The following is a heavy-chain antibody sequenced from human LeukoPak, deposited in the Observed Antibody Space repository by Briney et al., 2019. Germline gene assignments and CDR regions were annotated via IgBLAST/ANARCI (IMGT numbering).Heavy chain of an antibody. J-gene: IGHJ5*01. V-gene: IGHV3-7*01. CDR2: IKQDGSEK. CDR1: GFTFSNYW. Sequence: GGSLRLSCAASGFTFSNYWMNWLRQAPGKGLEWVAHIKQDGSEKYYVDSVKGRFTISRDNAKNSLYLQMNSLRAEDAGVYYCAKEGAYPIITYDSWGQGTLVTVPS. D-gene: IGHD1-14*01. CDR3: AKEGAYPIITYDS.